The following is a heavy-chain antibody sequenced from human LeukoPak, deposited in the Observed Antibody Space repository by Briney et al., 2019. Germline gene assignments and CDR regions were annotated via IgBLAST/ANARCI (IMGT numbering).Heavy chain of an antibody. D-gene: IGHD5-12*01. CDR3: AREASGKLRRTRGLNWYFDL. CDR1: GYSVSSNSAA. V-gene: IGHV6-1*01. Sequence: SQTLSLTCAISGYSVSSNSAAWNWIRQSPSRGLVWLGRTYYRSKWYNDYAVSGKSRITINPDTSKNQFSLQLNSVTPEDTAVYYCAREASGKLRRTRGLNWYFDLWGRGTLVTASS. J-gene: IGHJ2*01. CDR2: TYYRSKWYN.